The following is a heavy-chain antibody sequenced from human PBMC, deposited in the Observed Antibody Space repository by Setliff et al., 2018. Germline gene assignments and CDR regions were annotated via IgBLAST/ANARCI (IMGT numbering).Heavy chain of an antibody. D-gene: IGHD3-3*01. CDR2: INQGGGDQ. V-gene: IGHV3-7*01. J-gene: IGHJ5*02. CDR3: PRDVYDFRTGQADP. Sequence: PGGSLRLSCAASGFTFSSLWMAWVRQAPGKGLEWVANINQGGGDQFYVDSVRGRFIISRDNAKNSLYLHMNSLRADDTAVYYCPRDVYDFRTGQADPWGQGTLVTVSS. CDR1: GFTFSSLW.